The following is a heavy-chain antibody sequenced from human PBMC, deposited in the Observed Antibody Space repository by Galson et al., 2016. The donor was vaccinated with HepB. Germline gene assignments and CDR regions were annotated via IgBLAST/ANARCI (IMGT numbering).Heavy chain of an antibody. CDR2: ISFDGSHE. Sequence: SLRLSCAASGFTFSNNGMHWVRQAPGKGLEWVAVISFDGSHEYYADSVKGRFTISRDNAKNSLYLQVNSLRPADTAFYYCAREGRTGTSSYMGYWGQGTLVTVSS. D-gene: IGHD2-2*01. CDR3: AREGRTGTSSYMGY. V-gene: IGHV3-30*03. CDR1: GFTFSNNG. J-gene: IGHJ4*02.